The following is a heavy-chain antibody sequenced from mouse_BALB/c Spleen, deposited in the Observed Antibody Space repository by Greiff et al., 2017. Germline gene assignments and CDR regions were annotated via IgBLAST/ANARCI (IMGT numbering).Heavy chain of an antibody. CDR1: GDSITSGY. CDR2: ISYSGST. CDR3: ARSITTARDWYFDV. J-gene: IGHJ1*01. D-gene: IGHD1-2*01. Sequence: EVQLQQSGPSLVKPSQTLSLTCSVTGDSITSGYWNWVRKFPGNKLEYIGYISYSGSTYYNPSLKSRISITRATSKNQYYLQLNSVTTEDTATYYCARSITTARDWYFDVWGAGTTVTVSS. V-gene: IGHV3-8*02.